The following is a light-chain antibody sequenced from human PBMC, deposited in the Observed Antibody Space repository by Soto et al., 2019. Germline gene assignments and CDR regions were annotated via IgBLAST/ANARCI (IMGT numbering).Light chain of an antibody. CDR3: AAWDDRLNGYV. J-gene: IGLJ1*01. CDR2: SNN. V-gene: IGLV1-44*01. CDR1: SYNIGSNS. Sequence: QSVLTQPPSASGTPGQRVTISCSGSSYNIGSNSVSWYLQLPGTAPKLLIYSNNQRPSGVPDRFSGSKSGTSASLAISGLQSGDEADYYCAAWDDRLNGYVFGTGTKLTVL.